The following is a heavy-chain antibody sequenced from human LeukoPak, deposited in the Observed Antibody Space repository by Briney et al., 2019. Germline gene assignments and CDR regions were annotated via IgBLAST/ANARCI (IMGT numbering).Heavy chain of an antibody. J-gene: IGHJ4*02. Sequence: ASVKVSCKASGYTFTSYAMNWVRQAPGQGLEWMGWINTNTGNPTYAQGFTGRFVFSLDTSVSTAYLQISSLKAEDTAVYYCARDFRSGYYFRVHYYFDYWGQGTLVTVSS. CDR1: GYTFTSYA. V-gene: IGHV7-4-1*02. CDR3: ARDFRSGYYFRVHYYFDY. D-gene: IGHD3-22*01. CDR2: INTNTGNP.